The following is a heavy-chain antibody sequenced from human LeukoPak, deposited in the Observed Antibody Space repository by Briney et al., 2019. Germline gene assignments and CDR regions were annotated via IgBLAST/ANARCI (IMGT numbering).Heavy chain of an antibody. CDR3: AKAPIQYSSLAFFDY. CDR1: GFTFSSYG. V-gene: IGHV3-30*02. Sequence: PGGSLRLSCAASGFTFSSYGMHWVRQALGKGLQWVAFIRYDGNNKYYADSVKGRFTISRDSSKNTLYLQMNSLRAEDTAVYSCAKAPIQYSSLAFFDYWGQGTLVTVSS. D-gene: IGHD6-6*01. CDR2: IRYDGNNK. J-gene: IGHJ4*02.